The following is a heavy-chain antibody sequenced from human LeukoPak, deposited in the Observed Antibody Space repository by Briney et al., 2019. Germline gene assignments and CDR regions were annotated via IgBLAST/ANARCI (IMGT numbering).Heavy chain of an antibody. V-gene: IGHV3-48*03. J-gene: IGHJ5*02. Sequence: GGSLRLSCAASGFTFSSYEMNWVRQAPGKGLDWVSYISSSGSTIYYADSVKGRFTISRDNAKNSLYLQMNSLSAEDTAVYYCARGVGINWFDPWGQGTLVTVSS. CDR1: GFTFSSYE. CDR3: ARGVGINWFDP. CDR2: ISSSGSTI.